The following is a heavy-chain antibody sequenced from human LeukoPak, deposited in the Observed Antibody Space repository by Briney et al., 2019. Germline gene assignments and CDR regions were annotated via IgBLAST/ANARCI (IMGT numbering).Heavy chain of an antibody. V-gene: IGHV4-39*01. CDR2: IYYSGST. Sequence: NPSETLSLTCTVSGGSISSSSYYWGWIRQPPGKGLEWIGSIYYSGSTYYNPSLKSRVTISVDTSKNQFSLKLSSVTAADTAVYYCARRPGRGANGGNFLRRGRDYQYYGMDVWGQGTTVTVSS. J-gene: IGHJ6*02. CDR3: ARRPGRGANGGNFLRRGRDYQYYGMDV. D-gene: IGHD4-23*01. CDR1: GGSISSSSYY.